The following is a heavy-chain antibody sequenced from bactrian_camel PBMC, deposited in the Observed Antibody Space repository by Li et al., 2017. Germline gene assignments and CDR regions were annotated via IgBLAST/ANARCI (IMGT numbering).Heavy chain of an antibody. CDR2: IDTTGSA. V-gene: IGHV3S53*01. CDR1: GYISKSGC. CDR3: AEGRGSRGEHCYSLNY. Sequence: VQLVESGGGSVQAGGSLRLSCVRSGYISKSGCMGWFRQAPGKEREGVAAIDTTGSATYTYAVQGRFTISKDNARNTVYLQMNNLQPEDTATYYCAEGRGSRGEHCYSLNYWGQGTQVTVSS. D-gene: IGHD6*01. J-gene: IGHJ4*01.